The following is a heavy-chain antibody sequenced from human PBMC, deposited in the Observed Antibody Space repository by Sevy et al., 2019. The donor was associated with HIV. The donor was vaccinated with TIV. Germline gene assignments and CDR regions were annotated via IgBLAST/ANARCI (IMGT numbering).Heavy chain of an antibody. CDR3: AKVGVVTAIHDAFDI. V-gene: IGHV3-23*01. Sequence: GGSLRLSCAASGFTFSSYAMSWVRHAPGKGLEWVSAISGSGGSTYYADSVKGRLTISRDNSKNTLYLQMNSLRAEDTAVYYCAKVGVVTAIHDAFDIWGQGTMVTVSS. D-gene: IGHD2-21*02. J-gene: IGHJ3*02. CDR2: ISGSGGST. CDR1: GFTFSSYA.